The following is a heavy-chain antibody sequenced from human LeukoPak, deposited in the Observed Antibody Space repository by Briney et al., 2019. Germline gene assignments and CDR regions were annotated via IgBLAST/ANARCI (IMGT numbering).Heavy chain of an antibody. J-gene: IGHJ3*02. V-gene: IGHV4-61*02. CDR3: ASNYGIVGANNAFDI. CDR1: GGSISSGSYY. Sequence: SETLSLTCTVSGGSISSGSYYWSWVRQPAGKGLEWIGRIYTSGSTNYNPSLKSRATISVDTSKNQFSLKLSSVTAADTAVYYCASNYGIVGANNAFDIWGQGTMVTVSS. D-gene: IGHD1-26*01. CDR2: IYTSGST.